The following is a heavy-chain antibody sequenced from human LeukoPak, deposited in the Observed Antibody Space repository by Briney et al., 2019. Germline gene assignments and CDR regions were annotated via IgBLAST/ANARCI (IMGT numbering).Heavy chain of an antibody. D-gene: IGHD6-13*01. CDR3: ARHSMGAAAGTIFDY. CDR1: GYSFTSYW. CDR2: IYPSDSDT. J-gene: IGHJ4*02. Sequence: GESLKISCKGSGYSFTSYWIGWVRQMPGKGLEWMGIIYPSDSDTRYSPSFQGQVTISADKSISTAYLQWSSLKASDTAMYYCARHSMGAAAGTIFDYWGQGTLVTVSS. V-gene: IGHV5-51*01.